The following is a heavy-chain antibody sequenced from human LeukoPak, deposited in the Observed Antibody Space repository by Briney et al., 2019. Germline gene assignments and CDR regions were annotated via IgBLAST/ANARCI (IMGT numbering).Heavy chain of an antibody. D-gene: IGHD3-22*01. J-gene: IGHJ4*02. CDR3: ARDPRYDSSGYSSPFDY. CDR2: IIPILGIA. V-gene: IGHV1-69*04. Sequence: ASVKVSCKASGGTFSSYAISWVRQAPGQGLEWMGRIIPILGIANYAQKFQGRVTITADKSTSTAYMELSSLRSEDTAVYYCARDPRYDSSGYSSPFDYWGQGTLVTVSS. CDR1: GGTFSSYA.